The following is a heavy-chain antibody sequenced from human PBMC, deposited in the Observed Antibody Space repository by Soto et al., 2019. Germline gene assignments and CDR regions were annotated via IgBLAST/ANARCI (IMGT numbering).Heavy chain of an antibody. CDR1: GFSLSTSGVG. J-gene: IGHJ5*02. Sequence: QITLKESGPTLVKPTQTLTLTCTFSGFSLSTSGVGVGWIRQPPGKALECLALIYWNDDKPYSPSLKIRLTITKDTSKNQVVLTMTNMDPVDTATYCCAHRLSNSITMIGSNWFDPWGQGTLVTVSS. D-gene: IGHD3-22*01. V-gene: IGHV2-5*01. CDR2: IYWNDDK. CDR3: AHRLSNSITMIGSNWFDP.